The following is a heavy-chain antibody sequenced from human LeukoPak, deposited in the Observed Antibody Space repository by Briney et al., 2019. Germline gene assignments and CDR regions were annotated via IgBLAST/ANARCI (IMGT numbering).Heavy chain of an antibody. J-gene: IGHJ4*02. V-gene: IGHV4-38-2*02. D-gene: IGHD6-13*01. CDR2: IYESGST. Sequence: SETLSLTCTVSDYSIRNGYFWGWIRQPPGKGLEWIGSIYESGSTHYNPSLKSRVTISVDTSKNQFSLKLSSVTAADTAVYYCARVAGIAAAGLDYWGQGTLVTVSS. CDR3: ARVAGIAAAGLDY. CDR1: DYSIRNGYF.